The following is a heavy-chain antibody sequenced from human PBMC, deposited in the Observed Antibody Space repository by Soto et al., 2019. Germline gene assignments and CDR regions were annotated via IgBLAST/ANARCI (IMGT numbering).Heavy chain of an antibody. J-gene: IGHJ6*02. V-gene: IGHV1-18*01. CDR3: AMVDAYVTPSPLDV. CDR2: INAYNGNT. D-gene: IGHD2-15*01. Sequence: QVQLVQSGAEVKNPGASVKVSCKASGYRFTSYGIGWVRQAPGQGLEWMGWINAYNGNTNYAQNLQGRVTLTTDTSTSTAYMELRSFRSNDAAVYYCAMVDAYVTPSPLDVWGQGTTVTVSS. CDR1: GYRFTSYG.